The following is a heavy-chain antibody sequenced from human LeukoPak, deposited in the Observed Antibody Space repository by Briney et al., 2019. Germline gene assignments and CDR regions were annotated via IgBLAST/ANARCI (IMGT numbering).Heavy chain of an antibody. Sequence: GGSLRLSCAASRFTFSSYSMNWVRQAPGKGLEWVSSISSSGSYIYYADSVKGRFTISRDNAKNSLYLQMNSLRAEDTAVYYCARGSYYGDYWGQGTLVTVSS. CDR2: ISSSGSYI. D-gene: IGHD3-10*01. V-gene: IGHV3-21*01. CDR1: RFTFSSYS. J-gene: IGHJ4*02. CDR3: ARGSYYGDY.